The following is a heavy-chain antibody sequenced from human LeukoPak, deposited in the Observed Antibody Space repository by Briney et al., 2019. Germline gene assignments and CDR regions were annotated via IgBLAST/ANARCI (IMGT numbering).Heavy chain of an antibody. J-gene: IGHJ5*02. V-gene: IGHV3-9*01. CDR2: ISWNSGSI. Sequence: GRSLRLSCAASGFTFDDYAMHWVRQAPGKGLEWVSGISWNSGSIGYADSVKGRFTISRDNAKNSLYLQMNSLRAEDTALYYCAKGLFYDSSGYFPPPSFDPWGQGTLVTVSS. D-gene: IGHD3-22*01. CDR1: GFTFDDYA. CDR3: AKGLFYDSSGYFPPPSFDP.